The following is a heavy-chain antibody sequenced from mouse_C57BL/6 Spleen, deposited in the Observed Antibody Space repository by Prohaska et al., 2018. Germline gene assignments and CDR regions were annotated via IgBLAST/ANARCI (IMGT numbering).Heavy chain of an antibody. CDR1: GYTFTDYE. V-gene: IGHV1-15*01. J-gene: IGHJ2*01. Sequence: QVQLQQSGAELVRPGASVTLSCKASGYTFTDYEMHWVKQTPVHGLEWIGAIDPETGGTAYNQKFKGKAILTADKSSSTAYMELRSLTSEDSAVDYCTRMGITTVVDFDYWGQGTTLTVSS. D-gene: IGHD1-1*01. CDR2: IDPETGGT. CDR3: TRMGITTVVDFDY.